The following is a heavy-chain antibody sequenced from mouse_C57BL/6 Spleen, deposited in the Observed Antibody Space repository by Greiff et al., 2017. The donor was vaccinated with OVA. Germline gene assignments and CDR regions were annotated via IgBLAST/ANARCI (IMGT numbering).Heavy chain of an antibody. V-gene: IGHV1-54*01. Sequence: QVQLKQSGAELVRPGTSVKVSCKASGYAFTNYLIEWVKQRPGQGLEWIGVINPGSGGTNYNEKFKGKATLTADKSSSTAYMQLSSLTSEDSAVYCCARCYYGSSSFAYWGQGTLVTVSA. J-gene: IGHJ3*01. CDR3: ARCYYGSSSFAY. CDR2: INPGSGGT. CDR1: GYAFTNYL. D-gene: IGHD1-1*01.